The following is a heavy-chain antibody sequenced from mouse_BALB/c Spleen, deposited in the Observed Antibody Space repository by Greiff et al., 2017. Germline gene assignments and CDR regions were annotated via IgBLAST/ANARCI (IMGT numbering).Heavy chain of an antibody. V-gene: IGHV1-69*02. D-gene: IGHD2-13*01. Sequence: QVHVKQPGAELVRPGASVKLSCKASGYTFTSYWINWVKQRPGQGLEWIGNIYPSDSYTNYNQKFKDKATLTVDKSSSTAYMQLSSPTSEDSAVYYCTRDMTTGRKDWFAYWGQGTLVTVSA. J-gene: IGHJ3*01. CDR2: IYPSDSYT. CDR1: GYTFTSYW. CDR3: TRDMTTGRKDWFAY.